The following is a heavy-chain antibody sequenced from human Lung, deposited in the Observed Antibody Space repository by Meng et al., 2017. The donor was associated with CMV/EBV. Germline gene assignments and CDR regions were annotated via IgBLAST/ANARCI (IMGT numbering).Heavy chain of an antibody. CDR1: GYTVTMSF. J-gene: IGHJ4*02. CDR3: ARGNGWRFDY. CDR2: ININTGNP. D-gene: IGHD6-19*01. V-gene: IGHV7-4-1*01. Sequence: QVAWVQSVAAWETPGCSAQCAVQSAGYTVTMSFIHWVRHAPGQGLEWMGWININTGNPTYAQGFTGRFVFSLDTSVSTAYLQIDSLKADDTAVYYCARGNGWRFDYWGQGTLVTVSS.